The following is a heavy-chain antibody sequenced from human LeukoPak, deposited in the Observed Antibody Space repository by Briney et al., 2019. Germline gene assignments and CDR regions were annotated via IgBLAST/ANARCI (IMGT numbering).Heavy chain of an antibody. V-gene: IGHV3-30*02. CDR3: AIRPSSVGTTPLIYT. D-gene: IGHD1/OR15-1a*01. J-gene: IGHJ5*02. CDR1: GFTFSSYG. CDR2: IRYDGSNK. Sequence: PGGSLRLSCAASGFTFSSYGMHWVRQAPGKGLEWVALIRYDGSNKYYADSVKGRFTISRDNSKNTVYLQMNSLRAEDTAVYYFAIRPSSVGTTPLIYTWGQRTLGIVSS.